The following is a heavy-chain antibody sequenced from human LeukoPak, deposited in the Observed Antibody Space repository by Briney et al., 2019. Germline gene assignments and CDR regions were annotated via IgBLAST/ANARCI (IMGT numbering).Heavy chain of an antibody. CDR1: GYTLTELS. Sequence: GASVKVSCKVSGYTLTELSMHWVRQAPGKGLEWMGGFDPEDGETIYAQKFQGRVTMTEDTSTDTAYMELSSLRSEDTAVYYCAASQRLLVYFDYWGQGTLVTVPS. D-gene: IGHD3-10*01. V-gene: IGHV1-24*01. J-gene: IGHJ4*02. CDR2: FDPEDGET. CDR3: AASQRLLVYFDY.